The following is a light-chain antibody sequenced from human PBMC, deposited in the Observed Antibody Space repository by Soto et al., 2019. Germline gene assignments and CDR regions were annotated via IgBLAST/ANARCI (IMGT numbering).Light chain of an antibody. J-gene: IGKJ5*01. V-gene: IGKV3-11*01. CDR2: DAS. CDR3: QQRNTWPPIT. CDR1: QSVRTY. Sequence: EIVLTQSPVTLSLSPGERATLSCRASQSVRTYLAWYQVKPGQAPRLLIYDASRRASGVPARFSGSGSGTEFSLPISSLQHEDVVVYYYQQRNTWPPITFGQGTRLEIK.